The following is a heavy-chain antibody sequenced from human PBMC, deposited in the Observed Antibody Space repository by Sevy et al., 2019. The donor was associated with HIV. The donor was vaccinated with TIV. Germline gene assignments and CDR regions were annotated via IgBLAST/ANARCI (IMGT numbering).Heavy chain of an antibody. J-gene: IGHJ4*02. CDR2: IKRKTDGGTT. CDR1: GFTFSNAW. D-gene: IGHD6-13*01. CDR3: TTAEEGSSWYLFDY. V-gene: IGHV3-15*01. Sequence: GWSLRLSCAASGFTFSNAWMSWVRQAPGKGLEWVGRIKRKTDGGTTDYAAPVKGRFTISRDDSKNTLYLQMNSLKTEDTAVYYCTTAEEGSSWYLFDYWGQGTLVTVSS.